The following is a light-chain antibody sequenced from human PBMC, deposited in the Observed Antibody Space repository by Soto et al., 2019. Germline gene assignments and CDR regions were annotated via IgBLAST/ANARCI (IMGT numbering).Light chain of an antibody. CDR3: CSYAGSGTYV. Sequence: QSALTQPASVSGSPGQSITISCTGTTSDVGYYNFVSWYQQHPGKAPRMMIFEVRKRPSGISDRFSGSKSGNTASLTISGLQADDEAVYYCCSYAGSGTYVFGTGTKVTVL. CDR1: TSDVGYYNF. V-gene: IGLV2-23*02. CDR2: EVR. J-gene: IGLJ1*01.